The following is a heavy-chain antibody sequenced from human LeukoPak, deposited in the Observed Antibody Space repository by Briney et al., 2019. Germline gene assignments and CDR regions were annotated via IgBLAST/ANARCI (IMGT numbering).Heavy chain of an antibody. J-gene: IGHJ6*02. Sequence: PSETLSLTCAVSGGSISSSNWWSWVRQPPGKGLEWIGEIYHSGSTNYNPSLKSRVTISVDKSKNQFSLELSSVTAADTAVYYCARELTTYYDFWSGYLNYYYGMDVWGQGTTVTVSS. CDR3: ARELTTYYDFWSGYLNYYYGMDV. V-gene: IGHV4-4*02. CDR1: GGSISSSNW. D-gene: IGHD3-3*01. CDR2: IYHSGST.